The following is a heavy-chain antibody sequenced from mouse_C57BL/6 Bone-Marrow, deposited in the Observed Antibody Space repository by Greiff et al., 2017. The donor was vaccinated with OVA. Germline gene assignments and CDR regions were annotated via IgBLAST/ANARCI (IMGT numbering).Heavy chain of an antibody. J-gene: IGHJ3*01. V-gene: IGHV14-3*01. D-gene: IGHD1-1*01. CDR3: ARPYYYGSSYLFAY. CDR1: GFNIKNTY. Sequence: LVESVAELVRPGASVKLSCTASGFNIKNTYMHWVKQRPEQGLEWIGRIDPANGNTKYAPKFQGKATITADTSSNTAYLQLSSLTSEDTAIYYCARPYYYGSSYLFAYWGQGTLVTVSA. CDR2: IDPANGNT.